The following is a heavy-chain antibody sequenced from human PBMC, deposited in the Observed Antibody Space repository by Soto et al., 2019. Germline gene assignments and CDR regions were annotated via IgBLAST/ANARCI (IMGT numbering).Heavy chain of an antibody. CDR1: GFTFSSYA. J-gene: IGHJ6*02. V-gene: IGHV3-64D*06. CDR2: ISSNGGST. D-gene: IGHD6-19*01. CDR3: VKDLTAVAGTPLGLVGYGMDV. Sequence: PGGSLRLSCSASGFTFSSYAMHWVRQAPGKGLEYVPAISSNGGSTYYADSVKGRFTISRDNSKNTLYLQMSSLRAEDTAVYYCVKDLTAVAGTPLGLVGYGMDVWGQGTTVTVSS.